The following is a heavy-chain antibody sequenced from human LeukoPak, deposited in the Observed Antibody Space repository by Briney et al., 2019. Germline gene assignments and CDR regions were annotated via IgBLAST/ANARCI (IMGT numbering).Heavy chain of an antibody. Sequence: PSETLSLTCTVPGGSISSYYWSWIRQPPGKGLEWIGYIYYSGSTNYNPSLKSRVTISVDTSKNQFSLKLSSVTAADTAVYYCASTVGYCSGGSCYRHFDYWGQGTLVTVSS. CDR2: IYYSGST. V-gene: IGHV4-59*08. D-gene: IGHD2-15*01. CDR3: ASTVGYCSGGSCYRHFDY. CDR1: GGSISSYY. J-gene: IGHJ4*02.